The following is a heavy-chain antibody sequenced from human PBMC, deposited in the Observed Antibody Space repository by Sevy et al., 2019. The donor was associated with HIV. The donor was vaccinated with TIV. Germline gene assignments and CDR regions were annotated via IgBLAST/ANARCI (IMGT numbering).Heavy chain of an antibody. CDR3: ARAPPVRSGDDSLNWFDP. CDR1: GGPISSYY. Sequence: SETLSLTFTVSGGPISSYYWSWLRQPPGKGLQYIGYIHYTGSSNYTPSLKSRVTISLDTSKNQFSLKVTSVTAADTAVYYCARAPPVRSGDDSLNWFDPWGQGTLVTVSS. D-gene: IGHD5-12*01. V-gene: IGHV4-59*01. J-gene: IGHJ5*02. CDR2: IHYTGSS.